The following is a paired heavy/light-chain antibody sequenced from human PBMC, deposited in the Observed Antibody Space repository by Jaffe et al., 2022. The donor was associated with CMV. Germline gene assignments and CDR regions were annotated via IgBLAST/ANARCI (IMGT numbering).Light chain of an antibody. Sequence: SYELTQPPSVSVSPGQTARITCSGDALPKQYAYWYQQKPGQAPVLVIYKDSERPSGIPERFSGSSSGTTVTLTISGVQAEDEADYYCQSADSSGTIGRVFGGGTKLTVL. J-gene: IGLJ3*02. CDR3: QSADSSGTIGRV. V-gene: IGLV3-25*03. CDR2: KDS. CDR1: ALPKQY.
Heavy chain of an antibody. CDR1: GFTFSNAW. CDR2: IKSKTDGGTT. V-gene: IGHV3-15*01. CDR3: TTDLYGDSSHY. J-gene: IGHJ4*02. Sequence: EVQLVESGGGLVKPGGSLRLSCAASGFTFSNAWMSWVRQAPGKGLEWVGRIKSKTDGGTTDYAAPVKGRFTISRDDSKNTLYLQMNSLKTEDTAVYYCTTDLYGDSSHYWGQGTLVTVSS. D-gene: IGHD4-17*01.